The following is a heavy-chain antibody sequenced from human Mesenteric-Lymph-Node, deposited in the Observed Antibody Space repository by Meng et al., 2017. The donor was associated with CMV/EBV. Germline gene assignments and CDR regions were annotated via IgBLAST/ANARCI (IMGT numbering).Heavy chain of an antibody. J-gene: IGHJ4*02. CDR1: GFTLSDRF. CDR3: AREKWLGYDSYLDF. D-gene: IGHD5-12*01. CDR2: TRNKANSHIT. Sequence: GESLKISCAASGFTLSDRFIDWVRQAPGKGLEWVGRTRNKANSHITEYAASVKGRFTISRDDSKNSLYLQMNSLKTEDTAVYYCAREKWLGYDSYLDFWGQGTLVTVSS. V-gene: IGHV3-72*01.